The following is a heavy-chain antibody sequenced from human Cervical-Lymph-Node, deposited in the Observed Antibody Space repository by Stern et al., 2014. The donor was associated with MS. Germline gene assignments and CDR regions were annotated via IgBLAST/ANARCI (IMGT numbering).Heavy chain of an antibody. V-gene: IGHV3-30*18. CDR2: ISYDGSNK. CDR3: AKASPPPFTWFDP. CDR1: GFTFSSYG. Sequence: DQLVESGGGVVQPGRSLRLSCAASGFTFSSYGMHWVRQAPGKGLEWVAVISYDGSNKYYADSVKGRFTISRDNSKNTLYLQMNSLRAEDTAVYYCAKASPPPFTWFDPWGQGTLVTVSS. J-gene: IGHJ5*02. D-gene: IGHD3-16*01.